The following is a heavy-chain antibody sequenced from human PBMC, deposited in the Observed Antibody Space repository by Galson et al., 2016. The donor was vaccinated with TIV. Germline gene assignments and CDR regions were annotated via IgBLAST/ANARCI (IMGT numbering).Heavy chain of an antibody. CDR3: ARDDPYYRSCDYQDAFDI. V-gene: IGHV3-21*01. J-gene: IGHJ3*02. D-gene: IGHD3-22*01. CDR1: GFIFSSYS. CDR2: ISISSSYI. Sequence: SLRLSCAASGFIFSSYSMNWVRQAPGKGLEWVSSISISSSYIYYADSVKGRFTISRDNAKNSLFLQMNSLRAEDTAVYYCARDDPYYRSCDYQDAFDIWGQGTMVTVSS.